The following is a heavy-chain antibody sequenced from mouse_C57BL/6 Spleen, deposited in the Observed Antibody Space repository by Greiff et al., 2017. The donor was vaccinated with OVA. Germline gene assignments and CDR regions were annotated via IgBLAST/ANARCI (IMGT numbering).Heavy chain of an antibody. J-gene: IGHJ3*01. CDR3: YSNYESFAY. CDR1: GYTFTSYW. Sequence: VQLQQPGAELVKPGASVKLSCKASGYTFTSYWMQWVKQRPGQGLEWIGEIDPSDSYTNYNQKFKGKATLTVDTSSSTAYMQLSSLTSEDSAVYYCYSNYESFAYWGQGTLVTVSA. V-gene: IGHV1-50*01. D-gene: IGHD2-5*01. CDR2: IDPSDSYT.